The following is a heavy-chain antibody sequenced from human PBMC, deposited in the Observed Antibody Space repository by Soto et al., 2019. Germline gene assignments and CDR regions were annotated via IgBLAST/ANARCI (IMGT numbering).Heavy chain of an antibody. J-gene: IGHJ4*02. Sequence: GGSLRLSCAASGFTFSDYTLNWVRQAPGKGLEWVSSISSGSTYIYYADSVKGRFTISRDNAKNSLYLQMNSLRAEDTAVYYCARDLGYSDLRFDYRGQGTLVTVSS. CDR3: ARDLGYSDLRFDY. CDR2: ISSGSTYI. D-gene: IGHD4-17*01. V-gene: IGHV3-21*06. CDR1: GFTFSDYT.